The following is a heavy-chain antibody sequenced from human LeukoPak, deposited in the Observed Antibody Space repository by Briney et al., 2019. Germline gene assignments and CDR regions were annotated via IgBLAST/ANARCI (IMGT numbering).Heavy chain of an antibody. V-gene: IGHV1-18*01. CDR1: GYTLTNYG. CDR3: AREWELLFSPTWFDP. CDR2: ISAYNDNT. D-gene: IGHD1-26*01. J-gene: IGHJ5*02. Sequence: GASVKVSCKASGYTLTNYGVSWVRQAPGQGLEWMGWISAYNDNTNYAQKLQGRVTMTTDTSTSTAYMELRSLRPDDAAVYYCAREWELLFSPTWFDPWGQGTLVTVSS.